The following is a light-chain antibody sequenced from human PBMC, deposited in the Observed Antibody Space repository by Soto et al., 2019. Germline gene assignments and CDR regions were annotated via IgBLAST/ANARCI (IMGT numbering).Light chain of an antibody. V-gene: IGKV3-20*01. CDR2: DAS. J-gene: IGKJ2*01. CDR3: QQYGRSPYT. CDR1: QTASSSH. Sequence: EIVLTQSPGALSLSPGERATLSCRASQTASSSHLAWYQQKPGQAPRLLIYDASSRATGISDRVSGSGSVTDFALTISRLEHEDFAVYYCQQYGRSPYTFGQGTKVEIK.